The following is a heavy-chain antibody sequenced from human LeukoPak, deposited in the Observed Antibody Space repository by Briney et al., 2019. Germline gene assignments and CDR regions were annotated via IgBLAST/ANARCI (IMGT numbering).Heavy chain of an antibody. V-gene: IGHV3-23*01. J-gene: IGHJ4*02. Sequence: LSLTCAVSGGSISSGGYSWSWIRQPPGKGLEWVSAISGSGGSTYYADSVKGRFTISRDNSKNTLYLQMNSLRAEDTAVYYCAKALRPGSSGYHPLDYWGQGTLVTVSS. D-gene: IGHD3-22*01. CDR3: AKALRPGSSGYHPLDY. CDR2: ISGSGGST. CDR1: GGSISSGGYS.